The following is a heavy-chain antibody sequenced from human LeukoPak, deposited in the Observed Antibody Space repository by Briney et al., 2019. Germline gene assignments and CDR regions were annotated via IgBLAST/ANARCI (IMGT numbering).Heavy chain of an antibody. Sequence: PSETLSLTCTVSGGSISSYYWSWIRQPPGKGLEWIGYIYYSGSTNYNPSLKSRVTISVDTSKNQFSLKLSSVTAPDTAVYYCARIEYSSSSGAFDIWGQGTMVTVSS. V-gene: IGHV4-59*01. CDR1: GGSISSYY. CDR2: IYYSGST. D-gene: IGHD6-6*01. CDR3: ARIEYSSSSGAFDI. J-gene: IGHJ3*02.